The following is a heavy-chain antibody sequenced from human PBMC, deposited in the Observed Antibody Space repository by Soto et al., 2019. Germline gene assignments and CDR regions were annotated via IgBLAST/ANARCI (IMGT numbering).Heavy chain of an antibody. Sequence: ASVKVSCKASGYSFTGYGINWVRQAPGQGLQWLGRITTYNGDTNYAQNFQGRVTMTTDTSTSTTYMELRSLRSDDTAVYFCARGRGYSLIPVADDAVDVWGQGTLVTVSS. D-gene: IGHD5-12*01. CDR3: ARGRGYSLIPVADDAVDV. CDR2: ITTYNGDT. V-gene: IGHV1-18*04. J-gene: IGHJ3*01. CDR1: GYSFTGYG.